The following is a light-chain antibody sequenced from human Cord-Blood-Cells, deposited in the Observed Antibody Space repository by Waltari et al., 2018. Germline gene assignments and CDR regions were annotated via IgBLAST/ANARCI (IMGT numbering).Light chain of an antibody. CDR1: SSDAGGYNY. V-gene: IGLV2-14*01. CDR2: DVS. J-gene: IGLJ1*01. Sequence: QSALTQPASVSGSPGQSITISCTGTSSDAGGYNYVFWSPKHPGKAPQLMIYDVSNRPSGVSNRFSGSKSGNTASLTISGLQAEDEADYYCSSYTSSSTLVFGTGTKVTVL. CDR3: SSYTSSSTLV.